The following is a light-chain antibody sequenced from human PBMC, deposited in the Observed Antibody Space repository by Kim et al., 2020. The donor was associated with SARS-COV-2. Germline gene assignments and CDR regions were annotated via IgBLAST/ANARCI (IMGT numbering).Light chain of an antibody. CDR1: QSVDGW. CDR2: QAS. V-gene: IGKV1-5*03. CDR3: KQYETYWT. J-gene: IGKJ1*01. Sequence: DIQMTQSPSTLSAFVGDRVTMTCWASQSVDGWLAWYQQKPGKAPRLLIYQASKLASGVPSRFSGSGSGTDFTLTVSNLQSDDSAVYYCKQYETYWTFGPGTKL.